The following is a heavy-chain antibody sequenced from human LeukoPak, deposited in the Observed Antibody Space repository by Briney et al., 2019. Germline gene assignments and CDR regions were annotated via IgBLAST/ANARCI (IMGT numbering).Heavy chain of an antibody. Sequence: SETLSLTCTVSGGSISDYYWSWIRQPPGKGLEWIGYIYYSGSTNYSPSLKSRVTISVDTSKNQFSLKLSSVTAADTAVYYCASGGYCSSTSCYPNWFDPWGQGTLVTASS. V-gene: IGHV4-59*01. CDR3: ASGGYCSSTSCYPNWFDP. D-gene: IGHD2-2*01. J-gene: IGHJ5*02. CDR1: GGSISDYY. CDR2: IYYSGST.